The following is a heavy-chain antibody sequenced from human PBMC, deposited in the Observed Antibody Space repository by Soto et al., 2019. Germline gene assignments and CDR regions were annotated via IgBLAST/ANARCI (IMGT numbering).Heavy chain of an antibody. V-gene: IGHV1-69*06. D-gene: IGHD3-3*01. J-gene: IGHJ6*02. CDR3: ASGGRFLEWLSGV. Sequence: SVKVSCKASGGTFSSYAISWVRQAPGQGLEWMGGIIPIFGTANYAQKFQGRVTITADKSTSTAYMGLSSLRSEDTAVYYCASGGRFLEWLSGVWGQGTTVTVSS. CDR1: GGTFSSYA. CDR2: IIPIFGTA.